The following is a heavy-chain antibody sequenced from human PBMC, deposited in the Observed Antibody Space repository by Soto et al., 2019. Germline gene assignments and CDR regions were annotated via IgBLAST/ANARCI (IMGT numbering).Heavy chain of an antibody. Sequence: QVQLQESGPGLVKPSGTLSLTCAVSGGSISSSNWWSWVRQPAGKGLEWIGEIYHGGSTSYNPSAKSRVTISVDTPKNPCCLHLRAVTAADTAVYYCARVAVAGTRVDYWGQGTLGTVSS. J-gene: IGHJ4*02. CDR3: ARVAVAGTRVDY. V-gene: IGHV4-4*02. CDR2: IYHGGST. CDR1: GGSISSSNW. D-gene: IGHD6-19*01.